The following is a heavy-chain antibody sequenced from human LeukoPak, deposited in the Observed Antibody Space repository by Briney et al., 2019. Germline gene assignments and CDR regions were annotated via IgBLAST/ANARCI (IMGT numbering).Heavy chain of an antibody. J-gene: IGHJ1*01. CDR1: GFTFSSYS. V-gene: IGHV3-30*02. D-gene: IGHD3-10*01. Sequence: GGSLRLSCAASGFTFSSYSMNWVRQAPGKGLEWVAFIRYDGSNKYYADSVKGRFTISRDNSKNTLYLQMNSLRAEDTAVYYCAKDSPLRGTDAEYFQHWGQGTLVTVSS. CDR3: AKDSPLRGTDAEYFQH. CDR2: IRYDGSNK.